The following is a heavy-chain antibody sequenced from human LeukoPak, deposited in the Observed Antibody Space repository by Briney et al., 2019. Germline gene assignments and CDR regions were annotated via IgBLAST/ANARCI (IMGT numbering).Heavy chain of an antibody. Sequence: GGSLRLSCAASGFTFSSYAMSWVRQAPGKGLEWVSAISGSGGSTYYADSVKGRFTISRDNSKNTLYLQMNSLRAEDTAVYYCVKLIGSGWYGYWGQGTLVTVSS. CDR3: VKLIGSGWYGY. CDR1: GFTFSSYA. J-gene: IGHJ4*02. D-gene: IGHD6-19*01. CDR2: ISGSGGST. V-gene: IGHV3-23*01.